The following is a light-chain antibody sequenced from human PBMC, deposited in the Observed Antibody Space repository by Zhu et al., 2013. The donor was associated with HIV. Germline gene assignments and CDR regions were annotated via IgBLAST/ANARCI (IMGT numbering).Light chain of an antibody. CDR3: MQGVEVPLI. J-gene: IGKJ4*01. V-gene: IGKV2-28*01. CDR2: LST. Sequence: DAVMTQSPLSLPVTLGQPASISCRSSQSLLHSNGNIYLDWYLQKPGQSPQLLIYLSTYRASGVPDRFSGSGSGRDFTLKISRVETEDVGIYYCMQGVEVPLIFGGGTRVEIK. CDR1: QSLLHSNGNIY.